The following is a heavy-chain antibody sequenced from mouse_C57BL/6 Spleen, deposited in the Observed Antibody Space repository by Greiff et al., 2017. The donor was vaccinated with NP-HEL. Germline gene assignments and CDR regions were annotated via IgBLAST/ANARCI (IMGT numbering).Heavy chain of an antibody. D-gene: IGHD2-12*01. CDR2: INYDGSST. J-gene: IGHJ2*01. V-gene: IGHV5-16*01. Sequence: EVKLMESEGGLVQPGSSMKLSCTASGFTFSDYYMAWVRQVPEKGLEWVANINYDGSSTYYLDSLKSRFIISRDNAKNILYLQMSSLKSEDTATYYCARNSPWYFDYWGQGTTLTVSS. CDR1: GFTFSDYY. CDR3: ARNSPWYFDY.